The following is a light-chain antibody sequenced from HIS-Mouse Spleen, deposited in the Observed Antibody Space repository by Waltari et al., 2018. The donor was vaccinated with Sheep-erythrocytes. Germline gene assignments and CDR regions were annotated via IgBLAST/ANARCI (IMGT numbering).Light chain of an antibody. CDR1: SRDVGGYNY. CDR2: EVS. Sequence: QSALTQPPSASGSPGPSVTIPCPGTSRDVGGYNYVSWYQQHPGKAPKLMIYEVSKRPSGVPDRFSGSKSGNTASLTVSGLQAEDEADYYCSSYAGSNNWVFGGGTKLTVL. CDR3: SSYAGSNNWV. J-gene: IGLJ3*02. V-gene: IGLV2-8*01.